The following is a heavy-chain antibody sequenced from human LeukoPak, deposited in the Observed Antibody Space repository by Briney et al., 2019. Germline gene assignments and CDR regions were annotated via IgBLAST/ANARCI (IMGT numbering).Heavy chain of an antibody. CDR2: ISYSGGT. Sequence: SETLSLTCTVSGVSISNYYWNWIRQPPGKGLEWVGHISYSGGTKYNPSLQSRVTISIDTSKNQFSLNLSSVTAADTAVYYCARRVIMSATGVPDTWLDPWGQGTLVTVSS. CDR1: GVSISNYY. D-gene: IGHD2-8*02. CDR3: ARRVIMSATGVPDTWLDP. J-gene: IGHJ5*02. V-gene: IGHV4-59*08.